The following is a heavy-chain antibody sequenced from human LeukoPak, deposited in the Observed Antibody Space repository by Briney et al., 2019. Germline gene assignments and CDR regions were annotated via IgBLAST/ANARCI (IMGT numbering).Heavy chain of an antibody. V-gene: IGHV4-30-2*01. Sequence: SETLSLTCTVSGGSISSGGYSWSWIRQPPGKGLEWIGYIYHSGSTYYNPSLKSRVTISVDRSKNQFSLKLSSVTAADTAVYYCARGADSGYDSGWFDPWGQGTLVTVSS. CDR2: IYHSGST. CDR3: ARGADSGYDSGWFDP. D-gene: IGHD5-12*01. J-gene: IGHJ5*02. CDR1: GGSISSGGYS.